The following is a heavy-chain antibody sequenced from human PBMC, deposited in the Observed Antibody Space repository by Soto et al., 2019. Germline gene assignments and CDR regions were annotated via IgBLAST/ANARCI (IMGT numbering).Heavy chain of an antibody. CDR1: GGSISSYY. V-gene: IGHV4-59*01. D-gene: IGHD3-3*01. Sequence: SETLSLTCTVSGGSISSYYWSWIRQPPGKGLEWIGYIYYSGSTNYNPSLKSRVTISVDTSKNQFSLKLSSVTAADTAVYYCARVTPSGYYIYWGPGTLVTVSS. CDR3: ARVTPSGYYIY. CDR2: IYYSGST. J-gene: IGHJ4*02.